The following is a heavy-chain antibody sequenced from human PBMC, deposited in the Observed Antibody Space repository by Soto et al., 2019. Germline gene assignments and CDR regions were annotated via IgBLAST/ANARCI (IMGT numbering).Heavy chain of an antibody. Sequence: GASVKVSCKASGYTLTSYGISWVRQAPGQGLEWMGWISAYNGNTNYAQKLQGRVTMTTDTSTSTAYMELRSLRSDDTAVYYCARVKGSGYHNRFDPWGQGTLVTVSS. CDR1: GYTLTSYG. J-gene: IGHJ5*02. CDR2: ISAYNGNT. CDR3: ARVKGSGYHNRFDP. D-gene: IGHD3-22*01. V-gene: IGHV1-18*01.